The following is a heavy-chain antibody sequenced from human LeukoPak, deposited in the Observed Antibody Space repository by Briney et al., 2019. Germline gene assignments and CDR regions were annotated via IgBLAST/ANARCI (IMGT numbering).Heavy chain of an antibody. V-gene: IGHV3-74*01. Sequence: TGGSLRLSCAASGFTFSSYWMHWVRQAPGKGLVWVSRINSDGSSTYYADSVKGRFTISRDNSKNTLYLQMNSLRAEDTAVYYCAKHLGAAAGPTDYYYYMDVWGKGTTVTVSS. D-gene: IGHD6-13*01. CDR2: INSDGSST. J-gene: IGHJ6*03. CDR1: GFTFSSYW. CDR3: AKHLGAAAGPTDYYYYMDV.